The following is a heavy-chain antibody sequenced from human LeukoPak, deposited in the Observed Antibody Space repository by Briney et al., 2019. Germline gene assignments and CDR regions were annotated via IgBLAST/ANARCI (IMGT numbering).Heavy chain of an antibody. Sequence: GGSLRLSCAASGFTFSSYEMNWVRQAPGKGLEWVSYISSSGSTIYYADSVKGRFTISRDNSKNTLYLQMNSLRAEDTAVYYCAKNSGHYDFWSGYSDYYYYMDVWGKGTTVTVSS. V-gene: IGHV3-48*03. CDR1: GFTFSSYE. CDR2: ISSSGSTI. D-gene: IGHD3-3*01. J-gene: IGHJ6*03. CDR3: AKNSGHYDFWSGYSDYYYYMDV.